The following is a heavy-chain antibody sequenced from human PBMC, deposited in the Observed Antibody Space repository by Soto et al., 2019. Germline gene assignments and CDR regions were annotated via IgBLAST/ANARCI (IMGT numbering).Heavy chain of an antibody. V-gene: IGHV4-59*08. Sequence: QAQLEESGPGLVKPSETLSLTCTVSGDSSSSDYWSWIRQPPGKGLEWIGYIYYSGGTNYNPSLKSRVAISIERSKRQVSLRLTSVTAADTAVSHCAGHRTTALVFESWGQGTLVAVSS. CDR2: IYYSGGT. D-gene: IGHD5-18*01. J-gene: IGHJ4*02. CDR3: AGHRTTALVFES. CDR1: GDSSSSDY.